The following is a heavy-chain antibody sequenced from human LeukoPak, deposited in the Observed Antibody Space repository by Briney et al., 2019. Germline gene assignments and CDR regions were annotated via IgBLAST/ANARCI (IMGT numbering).Heavy chain of an antibody. Sequence: GGSLRLSCAASGFTFSDYYMSWIRQAPGKWLEWVSYISSSGSTIYYADSVKGRFTISRDNAKNSLYLQMNSLRAEDTAVYYCARDPHSARAFDYWGQGTLVTVSS. CDR3: ARDPHSARAFDY. CDR2: ISSSGSTI. D-gene: IGHD2-15*01. V-gene: IGHV3-11*01. CDR1: GFTFSDYY. J-gene: IGHJ4*02.